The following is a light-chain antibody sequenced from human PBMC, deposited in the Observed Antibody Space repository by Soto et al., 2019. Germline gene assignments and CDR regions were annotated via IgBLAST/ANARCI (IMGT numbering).Light chain of an antibody. Sequence: QSVLTQPPSASGTPGQRVTISCSGSTPNIGGNIVNWYQQLPGTAPKLLIYGSDQRPSGVPDRFSGSKSGTSASLAISGLQSEDEAEYFCAAWDGSLNNYVFGTGTQLTVL. V-gene: IGLV1-44*01. CDR2: GSD. CDR3: AAWDGSLNNYV. J-gene: IGLJ1*01. CDR1: TPNIGGNI.